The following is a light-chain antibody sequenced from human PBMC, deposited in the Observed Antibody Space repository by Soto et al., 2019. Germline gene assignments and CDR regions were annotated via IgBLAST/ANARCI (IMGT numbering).Light chain of an antibody. CDR2: EVN. V-gene: IGLV2-8*01. CDR3: SSFAGSNNLL. J-gene: IGLJ3*02. CDR1: NSDVGGYDF. Sequence: QSALTQPPSASGSPVQSVTISCTGTNSDVGGYDFVSWYQQHRGKAPKLMIYEVNKRPSGVPDRFSGSKSGNTASLTVSGLQAEDEASYYCSSFAGSNNLLFGGGTQLTVL.